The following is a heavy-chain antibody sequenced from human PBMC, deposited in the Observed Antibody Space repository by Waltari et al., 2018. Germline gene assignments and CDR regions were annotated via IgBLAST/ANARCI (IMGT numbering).Heavy chain of an antibody. CDR1: GFTFSSYW. Sequence: EVQLVESGGGLVQPGGSLRLSCAASGFTFSSYWMSWVRQAPGKGLEWVAKKKQDGSRKYYVDSVKGRFTISRDNAKNSLYLQMNSLRAEDTAVYYCARLNRSSWYSWFDPWGQGTLVTVSS. D-gene: IGHD6-13*01. J-gene: IGHJ5*02. CDR2: KKQDGSRK. V-gene: IGHV3-7*01. CDR3: ARLNRSSWYSWFDP.